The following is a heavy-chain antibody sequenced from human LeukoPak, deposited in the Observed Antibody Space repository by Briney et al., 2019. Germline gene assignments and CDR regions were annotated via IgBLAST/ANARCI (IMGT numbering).Heavy chain of an antibody. CDR3: AREKYYASGILYYFDS. J-gene: IGHJ4*02. D-gene: IGHD3-10*01. Sequence: GGSLRLSCAASGFTFSTYWMSWVRQAPGKGLEWVANIKQDGNEKYYVDSLKGRFTISRDNAKNSLYLQMKNLRAEDTAVYYCAREKYYASGILYYFDSWGQGTLVTVSS. V-gene: IGHV3-7*01. CDR1: GFTFSTYW. CDR2: IKQDGNEK.